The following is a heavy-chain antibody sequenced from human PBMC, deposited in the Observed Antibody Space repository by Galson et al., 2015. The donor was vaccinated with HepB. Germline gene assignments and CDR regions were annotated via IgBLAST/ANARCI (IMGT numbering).Heavy chain of an antibody. CDR2: INPSGGST. Sequence: SVKVSCKASGYTFTSYYMHWVRQAPGQGLEWMGIINPSGGSTSYAQKFQGRVTMTRDTSTSTVYMELSSLRSEDTAVYYCARPSHTIAAAEGGDAFDIWGQGTMVTVSS. J-gene: IGHJ3*02. V-gene: IGHV1-46*01. CDR3: ARPSHTIAAAEGGDAFDI. CDR1: GYTFTSYY. D-gene: IGHD6-13*01.